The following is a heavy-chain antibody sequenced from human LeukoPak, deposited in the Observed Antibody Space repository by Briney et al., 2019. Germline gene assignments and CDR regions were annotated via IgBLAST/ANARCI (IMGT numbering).Heavy chain of an antibody. CDR1: GGTFSSYA. Sequence: SVKVSCKASGGTFSSYAISWVRQAPGQGLEWMGRIIPIFGTANYAQKFQGRVTITTDESTSTAYMELSSLRSEDTAVYYCARDRVGSGYYLDYWGQGTLSPSPQ. V-gene: IGHV1-69*05. J-gene: IGHJ4*02. D-gene: IGHD3-22*01. CDR3: ARDRVGSGYYLDY. CDR2: IIPIFGTA.